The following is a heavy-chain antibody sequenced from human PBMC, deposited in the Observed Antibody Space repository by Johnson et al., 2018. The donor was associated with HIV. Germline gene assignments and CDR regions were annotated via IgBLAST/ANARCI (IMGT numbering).Heavy chain of an antibody. CDR2: ISYDGSNK. V-gene: IGHV3-30*14. CDR1: GFTFSSYA. CDR3: AREKWEPNGALDI. J-gene: IGHJ3*02. D-gene: IGHD1-26*01. Sequence: QVQLVESGGGVVQPGRSLRLSCAASGFTFSSYAMHWVRQAPGKGLEGVAVISYDGSNKYYADSVKGRFTISRDISKNTLHLKMNSLRAEDTAVYYCAREKWEPNGALDIWGQGTMVTVSS.